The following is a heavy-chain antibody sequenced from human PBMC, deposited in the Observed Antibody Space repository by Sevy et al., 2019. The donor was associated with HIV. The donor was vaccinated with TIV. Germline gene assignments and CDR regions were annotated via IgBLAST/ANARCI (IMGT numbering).Heavy chain of an antibody. J-gene: IGHJ4*02. V-gene: IGHV3-74*01. Sequence: GGSLRLSCAASGFTFSSYWMHWVRQAPWKGLVWVSRINSDGSSTRYADSVKGRFTISRDNAKNTLYLQMNSLRVEDTAVYYCARVGYDYGDYSIDYWGQGTLVTVSS. CDR1: GFTFSSYW. CDR2: INSDGSST. D-gene: IGHD4-17*01. CDR3: ARVGYDYGDYSIDY.